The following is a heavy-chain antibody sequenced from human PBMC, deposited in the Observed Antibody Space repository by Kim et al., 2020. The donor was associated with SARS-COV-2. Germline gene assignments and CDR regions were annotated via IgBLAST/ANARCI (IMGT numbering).Heavy chain of an antibody. CDR3: ARRGVPAATPIYYYYG. V-gene: IGHV4-39*01. D-gene: IGHD2-15*01. J-gene: IGHJ6*01. Sequence: SETLSLTCTVSGGSISSSSYYWGWIRQPPGKGLEWIGSIYYSGSTYYNPSLKSRVTISVDTSKNQFSLKLSSVTAADTAVYYCARRGVPAATPIYYYYG. CDR2: IYYSGST. CDR1: GGSISSSSYY.